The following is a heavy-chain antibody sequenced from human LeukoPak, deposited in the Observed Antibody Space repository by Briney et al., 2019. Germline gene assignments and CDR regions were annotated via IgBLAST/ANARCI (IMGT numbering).Heavy chain of an antibody. CDR3: ARVALRGIAAAPADY. D-gene: IGHD6-13*01. CDR1: GFTFSSYA. V-gene: IGHV3-30-3*01. J-gene: IGHJ4*02. CDR2: ISYDGSNK. Sequence: PGRSLRLSCAASGFTFSSYAMHWVRQAPAKGLEWVAVISYDGSNKYYADSVKGRFTISRDNSKNTLYLQMNSLRAEDTAVYYCARVALRGIAAAPADYWGQGTLVTVSS.